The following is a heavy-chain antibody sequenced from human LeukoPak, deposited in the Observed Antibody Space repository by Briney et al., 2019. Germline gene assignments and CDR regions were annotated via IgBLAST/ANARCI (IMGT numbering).Heavy chain of an antibody. CDR1: GFTFSGYE. CDR3: AKAMANYYHYGMDV. Sequence: GGSLRLSCAASGFTFSGYEMNWVRQAPGKGLEWVSYIGSSGSTIYYADSVKGRFTISKDNAKNSLYLQMNSLRAEDTAVYYCAKAMANYYHYGMDVWGQGTTVTVSS. J-gene: IGHJ6*02. V-gene: IGHV3-48*03. CDR2: IGSSGSTI. D-gene: IGHD3-10*01.